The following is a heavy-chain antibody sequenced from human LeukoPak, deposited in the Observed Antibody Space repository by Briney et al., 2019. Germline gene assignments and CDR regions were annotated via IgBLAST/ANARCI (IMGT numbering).Heavy chain of an antibody. D-gene: IGHD6-13*01. CDR1: GFTFSDYY. CDR3: ARCITAAWDWFDP. V-gene: IGHV3-11*04. J-gene: IGHJ5*02. Sequence: GGSLRLSCAASGFTFSDYYMSWIRQAPGKGLGWVSYISSSGSTIYYADSVRGRFTVSRDNSKNTLYLQMNSLRPEDTAIYYCARCITAAWDWFDPWGQGTLVTVSS. CDR2: ISSSGSTI.